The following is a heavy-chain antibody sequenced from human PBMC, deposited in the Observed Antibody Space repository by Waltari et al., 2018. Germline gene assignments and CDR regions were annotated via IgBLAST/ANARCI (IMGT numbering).Heavy chain of an antibody. V-gene: IGHV1-69-2*01. CDR2: VDPEDGET. Sequence: EVQLVQSGAEVKKPGATVKISCKVSGYTFTDYYLHWVQQAPGKGLEWMGLVDPEDGETIYAGKFQGRVTITADPSTDTAYMELSSLRSEDTAVYYCATDTSLLAVAGTDGMDVWGQGTTVTVSS. J-gene: IGHJ6*02. D-gene: IGHD6-19*01. CDR1: GYTFTDYY. CDR3: ATDTSLLAVAGTDGMDV.